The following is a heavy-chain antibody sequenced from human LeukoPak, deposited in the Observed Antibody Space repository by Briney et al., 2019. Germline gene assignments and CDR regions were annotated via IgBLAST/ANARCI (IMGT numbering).Heavy chain of an antibody. CDR3: ARDRGGGSVSYDNPDYGMDV. CDR2: INPNRGGT. D-gene: IGHD3-10*01. CDR1: GYTFTGYY. V-gene: IGHV1-2*02. Sequence: ASVKVSCKASGYTFTGYYMHWVRQAPGQGLEWMGWINPNRGGTNYVQKFQGRVTMTRDTSISTAYLELSRLRSDDTAVYYCARDRGGGSVSYDNPDYGMDVWGQGTTVTVSS. J-gene: IGHJ6*02.